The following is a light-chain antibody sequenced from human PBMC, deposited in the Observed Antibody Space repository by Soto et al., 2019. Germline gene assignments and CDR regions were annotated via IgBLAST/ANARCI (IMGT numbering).Light chain of an antibody. Sequence: QSALTQPPSASGSPGQSFTISCTGTSSDVGGYNYVSWYQQHPGKAPKLMIYEVSKRPSGVPDRFSGSKSGNTASLTVSGLQAEDEADYYCSSYAGSNTHVVFGGGTKLTVL. CDR2: EVS. CDR3: SSYAGSNTHVV. CDR1: SSDVGGYNY. V-gene: IGLV2-8*01. J-gene: IGLJ2*01.